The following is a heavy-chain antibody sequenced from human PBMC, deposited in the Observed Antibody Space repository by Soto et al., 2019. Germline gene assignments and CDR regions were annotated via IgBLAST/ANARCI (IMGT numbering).Heavy chain of an antibody. CDR1: GDSIGRFY. V-gene: IGHV4-4*07. J-gene: IGHJ6*02. CDR2: VYSTGGT. Sequence: PSETLSLTCNVSGDSIGRFYWIWIRQSAEKGLEWIGRVYSTGGTAYNPALKGRVTISLDRSNNHVSLEMNSVTAADTAVYFCARDLSGTGLDIWGRGTRVTVSS. CDR3: ARDLSGTGLDI. D-gene: IGHD1-26*01.